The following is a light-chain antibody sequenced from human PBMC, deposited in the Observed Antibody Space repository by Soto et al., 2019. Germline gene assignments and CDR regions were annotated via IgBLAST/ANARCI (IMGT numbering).Light chain of an antibody. CDR2: AAS. Sequence: EIVLTQSPGTLSLSPGERATLSCRASQSVSSSYLAWYQQKPGQAPRLLIYAASTRATGIPARSSGSGSGTEFTLTISSLQSEDFAVYYCQQYNNWPLITFGQGTRLEIK. CDR1: QSVSSSY. V-gene: IGKV3-15*01. CDR3: QQYNNWPLIT. J-gene: IGKJ5*01.